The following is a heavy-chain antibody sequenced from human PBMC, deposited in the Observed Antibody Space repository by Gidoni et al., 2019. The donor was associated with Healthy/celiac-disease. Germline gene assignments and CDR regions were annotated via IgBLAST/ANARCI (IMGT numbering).Heavy chain of an antibody. D-gene: IGHD2-15*01. CDR1: GFTFSSYW. V-gene: IGHV3-7*03. CDR2: IKQDGSEK. Sequence: EVQRVESGGGLVQPGGSLRLSCAASGFTFSSYWMRWVRLAPGKGLEWVANIKQDGSEKYYVDSVKGRFTISRDNAKNSLYLQMNSLRAEDTAVYYCARDATEGWFDYWGQGTLVTVSS. J-gene: IGHJ4*02. CDR3: ARDATEGWFDY.